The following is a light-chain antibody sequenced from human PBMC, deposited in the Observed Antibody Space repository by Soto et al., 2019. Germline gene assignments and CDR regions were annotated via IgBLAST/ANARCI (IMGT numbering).Light chain of an antibody. CDR3: QQYGSSEII. CDR1: QSVNRN. V-gene: IGKV3-15*01. CDR2: GAS. Sequence: EIAMTQSPATLSVSPGERATLSCRASQSVNRNLAWYQQRPGQAPRLLISGASTRATGVPARFSGSGSGTDFALTISSLQSEDFAVFYCQQYGSSEIIFGQGTRLEIK. J-gene: IGKJ5*01.